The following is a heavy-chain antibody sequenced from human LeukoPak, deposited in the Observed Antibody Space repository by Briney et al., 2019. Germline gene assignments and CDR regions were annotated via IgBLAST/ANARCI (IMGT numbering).Heavy chain of an antibody. V-gene: IGHV3-74*01. D-gene: IGHD6-13*01. CDR2: INSDGSRT. CDR1: GFTFSSYW. CDR3: AKSGSLGNCFDP. Sequence: PGGSLRLSCAASGFTFSSYWMHWVRQAPGKGLVWVSRINSDGSRTNYADSVKGRFTISRDNAKNTLYLQMNSLRAEDTAVYYCAKSGSLGNCFDPWGQGTLVTVSS. J-gene: IGHJ5*02.